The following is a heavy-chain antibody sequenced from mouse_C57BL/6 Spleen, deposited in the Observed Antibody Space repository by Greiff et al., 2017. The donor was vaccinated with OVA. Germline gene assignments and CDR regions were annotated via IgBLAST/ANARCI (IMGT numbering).Heavy chain of an antibody. V-gene: IGHV5-9*01. CDR2: ISGGGGNT. D-gene: IGHD1-1*01. CDR1: GFTFSSYT. CDR3: ARHEVDYYGSSYLYYFDY. Sequence: EVQVVESGGGLVKPGGSLKLSCAASGFTFSSYTMSWVRQTPEKRLEWVATISGGGGNTYYPDSVKGRFTISRDNAKNTLYLQMSSLRSEDTALYYCARHEVDYYGSSYLYYFDYWGQGTTLTVSS. J-gene: IGHJ2*01.